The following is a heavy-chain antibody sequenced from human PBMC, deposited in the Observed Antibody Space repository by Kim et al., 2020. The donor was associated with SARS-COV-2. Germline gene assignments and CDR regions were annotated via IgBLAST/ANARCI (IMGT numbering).Heavy chain of an antibody. J-gene: IGHJ3*02. Sequence: ASVKVSCKASGYTFTSYGISWVRQAPGQGLEWMGWISAYNGNTNYAQKLQGRVTMTTDTSTSTAYMELRSLRSDDTAVYYCASQGGSSYDSSGYYDLADAFDIWGQGTMVTVSS. D-gene: IGHD3-22*01. V-gene: IGHV1-18*01. CDR3: ASQGGSSYDSSGYYDLADAFDI. CDR2: ISAYNGNT. CDR1: GYTFTSYG.